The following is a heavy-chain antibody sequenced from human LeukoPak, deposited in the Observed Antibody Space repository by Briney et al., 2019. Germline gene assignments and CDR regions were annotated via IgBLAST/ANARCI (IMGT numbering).Heavy chain of an antibody. V-gene: IGHV1-18*01. CDR3: ARDWANYDFWSEEGFDI. CDR2: ISGYNGNT. J-gene: IGHJ3*02. Sequence: ASVKVSCKASGYTFSSYGTSWVRQAPGQGLEWMGWISGYNGNTKYAQKLQGRVIMTTDTSTSTAYMELRSLRSDDTAVYYCARDWANYDFWSEEGFDIWGQGTMVTVS. D-gene: IGHD3-3*01. CDR1: GYTFSSYG.